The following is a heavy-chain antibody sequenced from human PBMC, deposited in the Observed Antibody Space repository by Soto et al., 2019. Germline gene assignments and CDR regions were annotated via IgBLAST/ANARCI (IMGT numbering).Heavy chain of an antibody. V-gene: IGHV4-39*01. Sequence: PSETLSLTCAVSSGSISGSYYYWGWLRQSPGKGPEWIGSVFYTGFTSYNPSLESRVSVSVDTSKNQFSLKVSGVSAADTAVYFCARIAAYDTGGSPLYYFDYWGQGTLVTVSS. CDR2: VFYTGFT. CDR1: SGSISGSYYY. J-gene: IGHJ4*02. D-gene: IGHD3-22*01. CDR3: ARIAAYDTGGSPLYYFDY.